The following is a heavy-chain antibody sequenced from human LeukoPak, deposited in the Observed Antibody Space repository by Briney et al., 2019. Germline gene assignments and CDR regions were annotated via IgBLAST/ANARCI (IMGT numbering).Heavy chain of an antibody. V-gene: IGHV1-18*04. CDR1: GYTFTSHG. CDR2: ISTYNVNT. J-gene: IGHJ5*02. D-gene: IGHD3-22*01. Sequence: ASVKVSCKASGYTFTSHGITWVRQAPGQGLEWMGWISTYNVNTNYAQKVQGRVTMTTDTSTSTAYMELRSLRSDDTAVYYCARDQYYDSKGWFDPWGQGTLVTVSS. CDR3: ARDQYYDSKGWFDP.